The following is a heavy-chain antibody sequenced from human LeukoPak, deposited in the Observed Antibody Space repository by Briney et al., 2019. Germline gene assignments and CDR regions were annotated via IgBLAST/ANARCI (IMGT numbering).Heavy chain of an antibody. J-gene: IGHJ4*02. Sequence: GSLRLSCAASGFTFSSYGMHWVRQAPGKGLEWIGEIYHSGSTNYNPSLKSRVTISVDKSKNQFSLKLSSVTAADTAVYYCARDLYGDYPYFDYWGQGTLVTVSS. CDR1: GFTFSSYG. D-gene: IGHD4-17*01. V-gene: IGHV4-4*02. CDR3: ARDLYGDYPYFDY. CDR2: IYHSGST.